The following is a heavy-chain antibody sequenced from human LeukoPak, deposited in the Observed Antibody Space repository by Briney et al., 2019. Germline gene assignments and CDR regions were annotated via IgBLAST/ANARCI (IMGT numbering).Heavy chain of an antibody. CDR2: IYFTGTT. J-gene: IGHJ5*02. D-gene: IGHD3-16*01. CDR1: GGSISSSSYY. CDR3: ARGHGGPSNWFDP. Sequence: SETLSLTCTVSGGSISSSSYYWGWIRQPPGKGLEWIGSIYFTGTTYYNPSLESRVTISVDTSKNHFSLKLSSVTAADTAMYYCARGHGGPSNWFDPWGQGTLVTVSS. V-gene: IGHV4-39*02.